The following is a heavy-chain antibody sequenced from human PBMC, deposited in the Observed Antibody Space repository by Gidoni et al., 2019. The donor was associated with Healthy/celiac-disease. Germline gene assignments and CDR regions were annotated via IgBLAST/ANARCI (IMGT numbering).Heavy chain of an antibody. CDR1: GFTCSNAW. CDR2: IKSKTDGGTT. V-gene: IGHV3-15*01. J-gene: IGHJ4*02. CDR3: TTRYSHGLGDY. Sequence: EVQLLESGRRLVKSGGPLRLPCAASGFTCSNAWMSWVRQAPGKGREWVGRIKSKTDGGTTDYAAPVKGRFTISRDDSKNTLYLQMNSLKTEDTAVYYCTTRYSHGLGDYWGQGTLVTVSS. D-gene: IGHD3-9*01.